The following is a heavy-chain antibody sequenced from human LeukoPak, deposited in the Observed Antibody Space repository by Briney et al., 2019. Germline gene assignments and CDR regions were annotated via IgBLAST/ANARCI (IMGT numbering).Heavy chain of an antibody. CDR2: IKQDGSEK. D-gene: IGHD3-16*02. CDR3: ASSDYVWGSYRYTFDY. V-gene: IGHV3-7*01. CDR1: GFTFSSYW. Sequence: GGSLRLSCAASGFTFSSYWMSWVRQAPGKGLEWVANIKQDGSEKYYVDSVKGRFTISRDNAKNSLYLQMNSLRAEDTAVYYCASSDYVWGSYRYTFDYWGQGTLVTVSS. J-gene: IGHJ4*02.